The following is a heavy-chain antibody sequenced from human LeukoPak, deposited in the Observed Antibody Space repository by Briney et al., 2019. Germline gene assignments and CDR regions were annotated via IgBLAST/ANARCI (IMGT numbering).Heavy chain of an antibody. D-gene: IGHD6-13*01. CDR1: GFTFSTYD. CDR3: AKRYTSSWSNFDY. CDR2: ISGSGVST. Sequence: GGSLRLSCAASGFTFSTYDMSWVRQAPGKGREGASGISGSGVSTYYADSVKGRFTISRDNSKNTLYLQMNSLRTEDTAVYYCAKRYTSSWSNFDYWGQGTLVTVSS. V-gene: IGHV3-23*01. J-gene: IGHJ4*02.